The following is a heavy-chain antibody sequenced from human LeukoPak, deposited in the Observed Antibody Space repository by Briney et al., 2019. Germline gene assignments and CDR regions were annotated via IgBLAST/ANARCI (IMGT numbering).Heavy chain of an antibody. CDR2: ISAYNGNT. V-gene: IGHV1-18*01. Sequence: ASVKVSCKASGYTFTNYGISWVRQAPGQGLEWMGWISAYNGNTNYAQKLQGRVTMTTDTSTSTAYMELRSLRSDDTAVYYCARDYYDSSGPRSTRGIDYWGQGTLVTVSS. J-gene: IGHJ4*02. CDR3: ARDYYDSSGPRSTRGIDY. CDR1: GYTFTNYG. D-gene: IGHD3-22*01.